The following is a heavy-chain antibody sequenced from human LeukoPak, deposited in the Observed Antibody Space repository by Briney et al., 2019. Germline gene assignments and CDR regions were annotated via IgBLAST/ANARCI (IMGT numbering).Heavy chain of an antibody. J-gene: IGHJ4*02. V-gene: IGHV3-23*01. CDR3: AKDPSRVVVVRFFDY. CDR2: ISGSGGST. D-gene: IGHD3-22*01. CDR1: GFTFSSYA. Sequence: GGSLRLSCAASGFTFSSYAMSWVRQAPGKGLEWVSAISGSGGSTYYADSVKSRFTISRDNSKNTLYLQMNSLRAEDTAVYYCAKDPSRVVVVRFFDYWGQGTLVTVSS.